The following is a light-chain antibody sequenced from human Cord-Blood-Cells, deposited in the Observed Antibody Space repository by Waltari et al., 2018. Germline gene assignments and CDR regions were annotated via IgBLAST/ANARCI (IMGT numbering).Light chain of an antibody. CDR1: SSDVVGYND. CDR2: DVS. V-gene: IGLV2-14*01. Sequence: QSALTQPASVSGSPGQSITISCTGTSSDVVGYNDVPWYQQHPGKAPKLIIYDVSIRPSGVYNRFSCSKASNTASLTFSGLQAEDEAYYYCSSYTSSSTVVFGGGTKLTVL. J-gene: IGLJ2*01. CDR3: SSYTSSSTVV.